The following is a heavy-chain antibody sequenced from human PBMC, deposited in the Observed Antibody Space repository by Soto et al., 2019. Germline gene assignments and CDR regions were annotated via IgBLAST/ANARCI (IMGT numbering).Heavy chain of an antibody. CDR3: ARAAVDTAMELEYYYYYGMDV. Sequence: SETLSLTCTVSGGSISSGGYYWSWIRQHPGKGLEWIGYIYYSGSTYYNPSLKSRVTISVDTSKNQFSLKLSSVTAADTAVYYCARAAVDTAMELEYYYYYGMDVWGQGTTVTVSS. J-gene: IGHJ6*02. CDR1: GGSISSGGYY. V-gene: IGHV4-31*03. CDR2: IYYSGST. D-gene: IGHD5-18*01.